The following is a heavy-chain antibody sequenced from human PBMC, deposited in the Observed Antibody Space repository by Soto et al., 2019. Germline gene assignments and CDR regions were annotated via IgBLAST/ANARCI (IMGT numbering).Heavy chain of an antibody. CDR2: ISTNGDTA. D-gene: IGHD3-10*01. Sequence: HRVGSLGLSCAASGFTFSNYGMNWVRQAPGKGLEWVSGISTNGDTANYADSVKGRFTISRDNAKNTLYLQVNSLRVEDTAVYYCARVAEMIRGIINYYFYDCGQATLVRVS. J-gene: IGHJ4*02. CDR3: ARVAEMIRGIINYYFYD. CDR1: GFTFSNYG. V-gene: IGHV3-23*01.